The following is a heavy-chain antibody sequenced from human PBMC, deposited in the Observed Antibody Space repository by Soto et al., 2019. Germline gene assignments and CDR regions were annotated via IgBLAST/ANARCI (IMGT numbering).Heavy chain of an antibody. CDR3: AKDDRSTGATVGY. CDR1: GFTFSSYG. CDR2: ISYDGSNK. J-gene: IGHJ4*02. Sequence: GGSLRLSCAASGFTFSSYGMHWVRQAPGKGLEWVAVISYDGSNKYYADSVKGRFTISRDNSKNTLYLQMNSLRAEDTAVYYCAKDDRSTGATVGYWGQGTLVTVSS. V-gene: IGHV3-30*18. D-gene: IGHD3-22*01.